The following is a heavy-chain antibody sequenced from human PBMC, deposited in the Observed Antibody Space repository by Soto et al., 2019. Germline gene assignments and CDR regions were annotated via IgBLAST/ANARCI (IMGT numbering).Heavy chain of an antibody. D-gene: IGHD2-2*01. CDR3: VIEAVSSCLVP. CDR2: IHYSGST. CDR1: GGSISSGGYY. Sequence: SETLSLTCTVSGGSISSGGYYWSWIRQHPGKGLEWIGYIHYSGSTYYSPSLKSRATISVDTSKNQFSLKLSSVTAADTAVYYCVIEAVSSCLVPWGQGTLVTVSS. V-gene: IGHV4-31*03. J-gene: IGHJ5*02.